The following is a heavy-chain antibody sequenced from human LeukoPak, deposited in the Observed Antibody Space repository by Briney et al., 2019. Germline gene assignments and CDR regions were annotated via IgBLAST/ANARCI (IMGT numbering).Heavy chain of an antibody. D-gene: IGHD1-26*01. CDR1: GFTLRSYV. J-gene: IGHJ6*03. CDR2: ISGSGDST. V-gene: IGHV3-23*01. CDR3: AKDGGTYPYFLDV. Sequence: GGSLRLSCVASGFTLRSYVMNWVRQTPGKGLEWVSSISGSGDSTFYADSVKGRFTISRDNSKNSLYLQMNSLRAEDTAIYICAKDGGTYPYFLDVWGKGTTVIVSS.